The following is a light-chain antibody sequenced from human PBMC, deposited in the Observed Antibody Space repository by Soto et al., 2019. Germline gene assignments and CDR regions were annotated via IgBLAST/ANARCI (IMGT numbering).Light chain of an antibody. V-gene: IGKV1-39*01. Sequence: DIQMTQSPSSLSASVGDSVTLTCRASQRLFSFLNWYQQAPGRAPKLLISTAYKLQSGVPSRFSGSESGTEFTLTISSLQPEDFAIYFCQQTYSAPLTFGPGTKVDVK. CDR2: TAY. CDR3: QQTYSAPLT. CDR1: QRLFSF. J-gene: IGKJ3*01.